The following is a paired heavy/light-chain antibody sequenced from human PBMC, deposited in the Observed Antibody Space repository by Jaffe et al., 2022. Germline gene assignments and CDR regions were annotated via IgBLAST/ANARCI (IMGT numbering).Heavy chain of an antibody. CDR1: GGSISTSSYY. D-gene: IGHD2-8*02. CDR2: IYYSGST. CDR3: VCCPGGGCTAFDI. J-gene: IGHJ3*02. V-gene: IGHV4-39*01. Sequence: QLQLQESGPGLVKPSETLSLTCTVSGGSISTSSYYWGWIRQPPGKGLEWIGNIYYSGSTYYNPSLKSRVTISVDTSKNQFSLKLSPVTAADTSVFYCVCCPGGGCTAFDIWGQGTVVTVSS.
Light chain of an antibody. V-gene: IGKV1-12*01. CDR2: AAS. CDR1: QDISSW. J-gene: IGKJ2*01. CDR3: QQANSFPYT. Sequence: DIQMTQSPSSVSASVGDRVTITCRASQDISSWLAWYQQKPGKAPKVLIYAASNLQSGVPSRFSGSGSGTDFTLTISSLQPEDFATYYCQQANSFPYTFGQGTKLEI.